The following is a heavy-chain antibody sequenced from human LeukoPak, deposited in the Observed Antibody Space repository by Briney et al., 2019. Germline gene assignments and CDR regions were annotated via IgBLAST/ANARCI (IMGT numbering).Heavy chain of an antibody. J-gene: IGHJ4*02. D-gene: IGHD1-26*01. CDR1: GFTFSDHY. V-gene: IGHV3-72*01. CDR3: TRVRLGAATRHFDY. CDR2: IRNKANSYGT. Sequence: GGSLRLSCAASGFTFSDHYMDWVRLPPGKGLEWVGRIRNKANSYGTEYAASVKDRFTISRDDSKSSLYLQMNSLRSEDTALYYCTRVRLGAATRHFDYWGQGTLVTVSS.